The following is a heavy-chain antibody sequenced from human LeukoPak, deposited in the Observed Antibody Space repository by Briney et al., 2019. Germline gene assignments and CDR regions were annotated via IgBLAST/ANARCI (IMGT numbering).Heavy chain of an antibody. V-gene: IGHV1-46*01. CDR1: GYTFTSYY. D-gene: IGHD3-10*01. Sequence: ASVKVSCKASGYTFTSYYMHWVRQAPGQGLEWMGLINPTGGSTGYAQKFQGRVTMTRDMSTSTDYMELSSLRSEDTAIYYCATSPYGYFYYMDVWGKGTTVIVSS. CDR3: ATSPYGYFYYMDV. J-gene: IGHJ6*03. CDR2: INPTGGST.